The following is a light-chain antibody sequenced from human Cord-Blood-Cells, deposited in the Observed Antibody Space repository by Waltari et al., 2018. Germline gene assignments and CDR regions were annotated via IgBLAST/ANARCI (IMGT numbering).Light chain of an antibody. V-gene: IGKV3-20*01. Sequence: EIVLTQSPGTLSVSPGERATLPCRASQSVSSSYLAWYQQKPGQAPRLLIYGASSRATGIPDRFRGSGSGTDFTLNISRLEPEDFAVYYCQQYCSSPYTFGQGTKLEIK. J-gene: IGKJ2*01. CDR3: QQYCSSPYT. CDR1: QSVSSSY. CDR2: GAS.